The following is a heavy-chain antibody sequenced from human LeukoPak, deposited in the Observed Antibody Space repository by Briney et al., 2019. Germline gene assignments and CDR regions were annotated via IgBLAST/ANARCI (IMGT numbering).Heavy chain of an antibody. CDR1: GGSISSGDYY. CDR2: IYYSGST. J-gene: IGHJ6*02. Sequence: SETLSLTCTVSGGSISSGDYYWSWIRQPPGKGLEWIGYIYYSGSTYYNPSLKSRVTISVDTSKNQFSLKLGSVTAADTAVYYCARDRNGDYGGGYYYYGMDVWGQGTTVTVSS. V-gene: IGHV4-30-4*01. D-gene: IGHD4-23*01. CDR3: ARDRNGDYGGGYYYYGMDV.